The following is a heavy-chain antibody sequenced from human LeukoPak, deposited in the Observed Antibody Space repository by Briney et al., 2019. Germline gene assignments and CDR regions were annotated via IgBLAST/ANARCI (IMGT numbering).Heavy chain of an antibody. D-gene: IGHD3-10*01. CDR1: GFTVSSNY. V-gene: IGHV3-53*01. CDR3: ARDRAPPTGWYFDL. J-gene: IGHJ2*01. Sequence: GGSLRLSCVASGFTVSSNYVSWVRQAPGKGLEWVSIIYSGGTTYYADSVKGRFTISRANSKNTLYLQMNSLRAEDTAGYYCARDRAPPTGWYFDLWGRGTLVTVSS. CDR2: IYSGGTT.